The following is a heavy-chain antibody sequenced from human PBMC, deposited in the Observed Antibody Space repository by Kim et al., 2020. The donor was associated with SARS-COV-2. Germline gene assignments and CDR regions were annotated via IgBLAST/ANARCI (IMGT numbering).Heavy chain of an antibody. Sequence: GGSLRLSCAASGLTFSSYWMHWVRQAPGKGLVWVSRISSGGSGTSYADSVKGRFTISRDNAQSTLYLQMNSLRAEDTAVYYCARDLDPYSYDYLYGIDV. CDR1: GLTFSSYW. CDR3: ARDLDPYSYDYLYGIDV. CDR2: ISSGGSGT. J-gene: IGHJ6*01. D-gene: IGHD2-21*01. V-gene: IGHV3-74*01.